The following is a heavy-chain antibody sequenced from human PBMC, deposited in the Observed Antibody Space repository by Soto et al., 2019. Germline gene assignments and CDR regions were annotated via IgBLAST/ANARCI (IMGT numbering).Heavy chain of an antibody. CDR1: GGSISSGDYY. CDR2: IYYSGST. CDR3: ARVSGWLQLLDY. D-gene: IGHD5-12*01. J-gene: IGHJ4*02. Sequence: SETLSLTCTVSGGSISSGDYYWSWIRQPPGKGLEWIGYIYYSGSTYYNPSLKSRVTISVDTSKNQFSLKLSSVTAADTAVYYCARVSGWLQLLDYWGQGTLVTVSS. V-gene: IGHV4-30-4*01.